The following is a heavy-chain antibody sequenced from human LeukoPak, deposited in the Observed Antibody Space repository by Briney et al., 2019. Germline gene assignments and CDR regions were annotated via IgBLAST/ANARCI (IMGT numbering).Heavy chain of an antibody. J-gene: IGHJ4*02. CDR1: GGTFSSYA. Sequence: SVKVSCKASGGTFSSYAISWVRQAPGQGLEWMGRISPILGIANYAQKFQGRVTITADKSTSTAYMELSSLRSEDTAVYYCARAGSYYDSSGFTLDYWGQGTLVTVSS. V-gene: IGHV1-69*04. CDR2: ISPILGIA. D-gene: IGHD3-22*01. CDR3: ARAGSYYDSSGFTLDY.